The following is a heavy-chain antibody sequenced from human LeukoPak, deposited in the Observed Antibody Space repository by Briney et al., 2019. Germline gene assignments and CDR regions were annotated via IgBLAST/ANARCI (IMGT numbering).Heavy chain of an antibody. D-gene: IGHD4-23*01. CDR3: ARGYGGLYYYYGMDV. J-gene: IGHJ6*02. Sequence: ASVKVSRKASGYTFTSYDINWVRQAPGQGLEWMGWMNPNSGNTGYAQKFQGRVTMTRNTSISTAYMELSSLRSEDTAVYYCARGYGGLYYYYGMDVWGQGTTVTVSS. CDR1: GYTFTSYD. V-gene: IGHV1-8*01. CDR2: MNPNSGNT.